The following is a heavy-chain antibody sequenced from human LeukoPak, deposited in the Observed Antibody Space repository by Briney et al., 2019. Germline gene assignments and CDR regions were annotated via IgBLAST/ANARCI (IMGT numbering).Heavy chain of an antibody. Sequence: SVKVSCKASGFTFTSSAVQWVRQARGQRLEWIGWIVVGSGNTNYAQKFQERVTITRDMSTSTAYMELSSLRSEDTAVYYCAAGAMVRGVNDYWGQGTLVTVSS. CDR3: AAGAMVRGVNDY. CDR1: GFTFTSSA. V-gene: IGHV1-58*01. CDR2: IVVGSGNT. J-gene: IGHJ4*02. D-gene: IGHD3-10*01.